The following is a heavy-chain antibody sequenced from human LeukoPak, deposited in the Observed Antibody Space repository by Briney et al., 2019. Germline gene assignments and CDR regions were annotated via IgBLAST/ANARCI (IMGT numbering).Heavy chain of an antibody. Sequence: ASVKVSCKASGGTFSSYAISWVRQAPGQGLEWMGRINPILGIANYAQKFQGRVTITADKSTSTAYMELSSLRSEDTAVYYCARDATTGAFDIWGQGTMVTVSS. CDR2: INPILGIA. CDR3: ARDATTGAFDI. V-gene: IGHV1-69*04. CDR1: GGTFSSYA. D-gene: IGHD1-14*01. J-gene: IGHJ3*02.